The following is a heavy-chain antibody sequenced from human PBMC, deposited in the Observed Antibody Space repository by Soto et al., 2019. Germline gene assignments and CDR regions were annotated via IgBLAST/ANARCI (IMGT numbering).Heavy chain of an antibody. CDR2: INWNSGRI. J-gene: IGHJ4*02. V-gene: IGHV3-9*01. CDR3: AKGGNRHYDFWSDY. D-gene: IGHD3-3*01. CDR1: GFNFNNYA. Sequence: EVQLVESGGGLVQPGGSRRLSCAASGFNFNNYAMHWVRQAPGKGLEWVSGINWNSGRIVYADSVKGRFTISRDNAKNSLYLQMNSLRPEDTALYYCAKGGNRHYDFWSDYWGQGTLVTVSS.